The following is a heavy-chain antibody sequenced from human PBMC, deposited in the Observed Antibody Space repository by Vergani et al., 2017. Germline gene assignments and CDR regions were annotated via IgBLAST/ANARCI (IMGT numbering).Heavy chain of an antibody. CDR2: IYYSGST. Sequence: QVQLQESGPGLVKPSETLSLTCTVSGGSISSYYWSWIRQPPGKGLEWIGYIYYSGSTNYNPSLKSRVSISLDTSKNQFSMKLSSVSDADTAVYYCAREAAMVRYYYYMDVWGKGTTVTVSS. CDR1: GGSISSYY. D-gene: IGHD3-10*01. CDR3: AREAAMVRYYYYMDV. V-gene: IGHV4-59*01. J-gene: IGHJ6*03.